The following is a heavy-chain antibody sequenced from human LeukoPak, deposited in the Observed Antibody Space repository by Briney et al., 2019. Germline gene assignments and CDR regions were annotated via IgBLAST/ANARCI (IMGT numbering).Heavy chain of an antibody. J-gene: IGHJ4*02. D-gene: IGHD6-13*01. V-gene: IGHV3-23*01. CDR1: GFTFSSYA. Sequence: PGGSLRLSCAASGFTFSSYAMSWVRQAPGKGLEWVSAISGSGGSTYYADSVKGRFTISRDNSNNTLYLQMNSLRAEDTAVYYCARDKGSWYGPNNDYWGQGTLVTVSS. CDR3: ARDKGSWYGPNNDY. CDR2: ISGSGGST.